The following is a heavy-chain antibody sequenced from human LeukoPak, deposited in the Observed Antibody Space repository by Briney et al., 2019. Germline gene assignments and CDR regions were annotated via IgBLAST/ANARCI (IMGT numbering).Heavy chain of an antibody. CDR2: IYYSGST. CDR1: GGSISSYY. D-gene: IGHD3-9*01. Sequence: SETLSLTCTVSGGSISSYYWSWIRQPPGKGLEWIGYIYYSGSTNYNPSLKSRVTISVDTSKNQFSLKLNSVTAADTAVYYCARSTTYDILTGYSYWGQGTLVTVSS. V-gene: IGHV4-59*01. J-gene: IGHJ4*02. CDR3: ARSTTYDILTGYSY.